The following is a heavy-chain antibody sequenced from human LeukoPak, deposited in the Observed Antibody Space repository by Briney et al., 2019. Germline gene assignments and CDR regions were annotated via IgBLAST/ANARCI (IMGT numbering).Heavy chain of an antibody. J-gene: IGHJ4*02. CDR1: GYTFSDYY. CDR2: INPNSGGT. Sequence: ASVKVSCKPSGYTFSDYYIHWLRQAPGQGLEWMGWINPNSGGTNYAQKFQGRVTMTRDTSISTAYMELSRLRSDDTAVYYCARDYYGSGTFSDYWGQGTLVTVSS. D-gene: IGHD3-10*01. V-gene: IGHV1-2*02. CDR3: ARDYYGSGTFSDY.